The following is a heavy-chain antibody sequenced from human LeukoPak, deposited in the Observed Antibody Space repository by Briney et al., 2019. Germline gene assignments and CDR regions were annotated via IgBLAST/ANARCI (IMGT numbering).Heavy chain of an antibody. CDR2: IYTSGT. J-gene: IGHJ4*02. Sequence: SETLSLTCTVSGGYISNYYWSWIRQPAGKGLEWIGRIYTSGTNYNPSLKSRVTMSVDTSKDQFSLKPNSVTAADTAVYYCARGDSLTGYFGYWGQGTLVTVSS. CDR1: GGYISNYY. D-gene: IGHD3-9*01. V-gene: IGHV4-4*07. CDR3: ARGDSLTGYFGY.